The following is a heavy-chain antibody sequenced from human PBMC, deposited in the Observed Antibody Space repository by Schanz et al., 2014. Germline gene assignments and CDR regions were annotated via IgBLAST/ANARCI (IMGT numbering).Heavy chain of an antibody. V-gene: IGHV3-66*01. J-gene: IGHJ6*04. CDR3: ARDFDDRRGYGSGYCLGDCMDV. CDR2: IYSGIGA. CDR1: GFTLSNSD. D-gene: IGHD3-10*01. Sequence: EVQLVESGGGLVQPGGSLRLSCAASGFTLSNSDMHWVRQAPGKGLEWVSVIYSGIGAYYADSVKDRFTVSRDNSKNTVYLQMNRLRAEDTAVFYCARDFDDRRGYGSGYCLGDCMDVWGKGTTVTVSS.